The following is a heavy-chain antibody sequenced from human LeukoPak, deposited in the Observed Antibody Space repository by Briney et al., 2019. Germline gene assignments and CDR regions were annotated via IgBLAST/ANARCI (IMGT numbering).Heavy chain of an antibody. V-gene: IGHV3-7*01. Sequence: GGSLRLSCAASGFTFSSYWMSWVRQAPGKGLEWVANIKQDGSEKYYVDSVKGRFTISRDNAKNSLYLQMNSLRAEDTAVYYCASQYYYGSGSYYNAPDYWGQGTLVTVSS. D-gene: IGHD3-10*01. CDR1: GFTFSSYW. CDR3: ASQYYYGSGSYYNAPDY. CDR2: IKQDGSEK. J-gene: IGHJ4*02.